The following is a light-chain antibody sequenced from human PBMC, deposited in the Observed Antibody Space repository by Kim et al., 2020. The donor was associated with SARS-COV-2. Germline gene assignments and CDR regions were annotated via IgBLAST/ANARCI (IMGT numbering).Light chain of an antibody. CDR3: SSYTSKSSPKV. CDR1: SSDIGRYDF. Sequence: QSITISCTGTSSDIGRYDFVSCYQQHPHKAPKLIIFDVNNRPSGVSDRFSGSKSGNTASLTISGLQAEDEADYYCSSYTSKSSPKVFGGGTKVTVL. CDR2: DVN. J-gene: IGLJ3*02. V-gene: IGLV2-14*03.